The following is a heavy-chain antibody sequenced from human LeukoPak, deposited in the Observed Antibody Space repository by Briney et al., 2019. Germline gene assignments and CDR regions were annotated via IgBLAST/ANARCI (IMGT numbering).Heavy chain of an antibody. CDR1: GGTFSSYT. V-gene: IGHV1-69*02. CDR3: ASRRSRRGAFDI. D-gene: IGHD2-2*01. CDR2: IIPILGIA. J-gene: IGHJ3*02. Sequence: SVKVSCKASGGTFSSYTISWVRQAPGQGLERMGRIIPILGIANYAQKFQGRVTITADKSTSTAYMELSSLRSEDTAVYYCASRRSRRGAFDIWGQGTMVTVSS.